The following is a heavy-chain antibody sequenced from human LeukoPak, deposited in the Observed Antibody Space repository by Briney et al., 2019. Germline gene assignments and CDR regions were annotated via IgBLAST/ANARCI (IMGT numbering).Heavy chain of an antibody. D-gene: IGHD5-12*01. J-gene: IGHJ4*02. CDR3: AKDQSGYVDLEYYFDY. CDR1: GFTFSSYA. CDR2: ISGSGGST. Sequence: PGGSLRLSCAASGFTFSSYAMSWVRQAPGKGLEWVSAISGSGGSTYYADSVKGRFTISRDNSKNTLYLQMNSLRAEDTAVYYCAKDQSGYVDLEYYFDYWGQGTLVTVSS. V-gene: IGHV3-23*01.